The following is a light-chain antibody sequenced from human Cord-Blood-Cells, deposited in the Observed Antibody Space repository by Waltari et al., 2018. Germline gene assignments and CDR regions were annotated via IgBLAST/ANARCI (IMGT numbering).Light chain of an antibody. CDR1: RPNIGSNY. J-gene: IGLJ1*01. Sequence: QSVLTQPPSASGTPGQRVTISCSASRPNIGSNYVYWYQQLPGTAPKLLIYRNNQRPSGFPDRFSGSKSGTSASLAISGLRSEDEADYYCAAWDDSLSGLYVFGTGTKVTVL. CDR3: AAWDDSLSGLYV. V-gene: IGLV1-47*01. CDR2: RNN.